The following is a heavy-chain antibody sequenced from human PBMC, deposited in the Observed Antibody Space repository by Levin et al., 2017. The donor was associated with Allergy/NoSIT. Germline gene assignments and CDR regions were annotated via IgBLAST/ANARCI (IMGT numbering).Heavy chain of an antibody. J-gene: IGHJ4*02. V-gene: IGHV3-7*01. Sequence: GGSLRLSCAASGFTFRTFWMSWVRQAPGKGPEWVANIKQDGSDKYYVHSVEGRFTVSRDNAKNSLYLQMNSLRVEDTAVYYWAKDHDGEEEDFDFLRQGTLVTVSS. CDR2: IKQDGSDK. D-gene: IGHD3-10*01. CDR3: AKDHDGEEEDFDF. CDR1: GFTFRTFW.